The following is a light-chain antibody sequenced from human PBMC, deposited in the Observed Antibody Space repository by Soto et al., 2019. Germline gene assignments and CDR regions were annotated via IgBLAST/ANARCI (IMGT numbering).Light chain of an antibody. V-gene: IGKV1-5*03. J-gene: IGKJ2*03. CDR2: KAS. CDR1: QTIFSW. Sequence: IQMTQSPSTLSASVGDRVNITCRASQTIFSWLAWYQQKPGKAPNLLIYKASRLESGVPSRYSGSGSVTQFTLTISGLQPDDFAAYYCQQYNSYPYSFGQGTMLEIK. CDR3: QQYNSYPYS.